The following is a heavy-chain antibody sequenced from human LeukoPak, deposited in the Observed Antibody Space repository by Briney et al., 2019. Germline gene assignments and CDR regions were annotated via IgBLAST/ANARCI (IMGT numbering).Heavy chain of an antibody. CDR3: ARGSEGYYYDSSGYLEI. V-gene: IGHV1-8*01. J-gene: IGHJ3*02. CDR1: GYTFTSYD. Sequence: ASVKVSCKASGYTFTSYDINWVRQATGQGLEWMGWMNPNSGNTGYAQKFQGRVTMTRNTSISTAYMELSSLRSEDTAVYYCARGSEGYYYDSSGYLEIWGQGTMVTVSS. CDR2: MNPNSGNT. D-gene: IGHD3-22*01.